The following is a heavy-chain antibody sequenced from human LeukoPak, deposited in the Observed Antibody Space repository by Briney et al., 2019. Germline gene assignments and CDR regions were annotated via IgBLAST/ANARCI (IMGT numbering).Heavy chain of an antibody. V-gene: IGHV3-21*01. Sequence: PGGSLRLSCVASGFTFETYNMNWVRQAPGKGLEWVASIRSYSSYIHYGDSVKGRFTISRDNSKNTLYLQMNSLRGEDTAVYSCARGQRRHIDMAPSFDYWGQGTLVTVSS. D-gene: IGHD5-24*01. CDR1: GFTFETYN. CDR3: ARGQRRHIDMAPSFDY. J-gene: IGHJ4*02. CDR2: IRSYSSYI.